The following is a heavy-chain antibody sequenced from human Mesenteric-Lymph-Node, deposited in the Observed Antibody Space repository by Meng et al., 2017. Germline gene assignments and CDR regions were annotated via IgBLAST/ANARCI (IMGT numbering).Heavy chain of an antibody. V-gene: IGHV3-23*01. Sequence: GESLKISCAASGFTFSSYAMNWVRQAPGKGLEWLSEISGSGDTTYYADSVKGRYTISRDNSKNTLYLQMNSLRAEDTAVYYCARDMRAAAFDYWGQGTLVTVSS. CDR3: ARDMRAAAFDY. CDR2: ISGSGDTT. J-gene: IGHJ4*02. D-gene: IGHD6-13*01. CDR1: GFTFSSYA.